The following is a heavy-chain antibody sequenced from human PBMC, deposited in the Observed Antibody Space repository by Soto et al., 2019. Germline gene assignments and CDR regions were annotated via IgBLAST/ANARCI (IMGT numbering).Heavy chain of an antibody. Sequence: KPSETLSLTCTVSGGSVSSGSYYWSWIRQPPGKGLEWIGYIYYSGSTNYNPSLKSRVTISVDTSKNQFSLKLSSVTAADTAVYYCARDQVGFYYGMDVWGQGTTVTVSS. CDR3: ARDQVGFYYGMDV. V-gene: IGHV4-61*01. D-gene: IGHD2-15*01. CDR2: IYYSGST. CDR1: GGSVSSGSYY. J-gene: IGHJ6*02.